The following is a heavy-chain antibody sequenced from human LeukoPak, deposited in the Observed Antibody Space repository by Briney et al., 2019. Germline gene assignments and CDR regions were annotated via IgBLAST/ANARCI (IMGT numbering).Heavy chain of an antibody. Sequence: GGSLRLSCAASGFTFSSYWMSWVRQAPGKGLEWVANIKQDGSENYYVDSVRGRFTISRDNAKNSLYLQMSGLRAEDTAVYYCARDKAEGPSRLDNWGQGTLVTVSS. CDR1: GFTFSSYW. D-gene: IGHD2-2*01. CDR3: ARDKAEGPSRLDN. J-gene: IGHJ4*02. CDR2: IKQDGSEN. V-gene: IGHV3-7*01.